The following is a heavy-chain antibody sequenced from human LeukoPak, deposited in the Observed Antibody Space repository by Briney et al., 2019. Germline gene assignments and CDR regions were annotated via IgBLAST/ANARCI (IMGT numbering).Heavy chain of an antibody. CDR1: GDSVSSTSAA. V-gene: IGHV6-1*01. D-gene: IGHD2-21*02. CDR3: ARGVTYSFDY. CDR2: TYYRSQWYN. Sequence: SQTLSLTCAISGDSVSSTSAAWNWIRQSPSRGLEWLGGTYYRSQWYNEYAASVISRITINSDTSKNQFSLQLNSVTPGDTAVSYCARGVTYSFDYWGQGTLVTVSS. J-gene: IGHJ4*02.